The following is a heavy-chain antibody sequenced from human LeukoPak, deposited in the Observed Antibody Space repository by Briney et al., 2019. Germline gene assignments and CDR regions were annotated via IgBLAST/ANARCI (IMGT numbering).Heavy chain of an antibody. Sequence: SETLSLTCAVYGGSFSGYYWSWIRQPPGKGLEWIGEINHSGSTNYNPSLKSRLTISVDTSKNQFSLKLSSVTAADTAVYYCATNAVGTGTTPYYFDYWGQGTLVTVSS. CDR2: INHSGST. V-gene: IGHV4-34*01. CDR1: GGSFSGYY. CDR3: ATNAVGTGTTPYYFDY. D-gene: IGHD1-7*01. J-gene: IGHJ4*02.